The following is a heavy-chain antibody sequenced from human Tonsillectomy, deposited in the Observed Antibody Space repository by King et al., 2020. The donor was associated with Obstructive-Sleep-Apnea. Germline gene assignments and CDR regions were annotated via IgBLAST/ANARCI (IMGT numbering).Heavy chain of an antibody. Sequence: QLQESGPGLVKPSGTLSLTCAVSGGSISSSNWWSLVRQPPGKGLGWIGEIYHSGSSNYNPSLRSRGTMSVDKSKNQFSLKLSSVTAADTAVYYCATGTGTFTYWGQGTLVTVSS. D-gene: IGHD1-14*01. CDR3: ATGTGTFTY. CDR2: IYHSGSS. CDR1: GGSISSSNW. V-gene: IGHV4-4*02. J-gene: IGHJ4*02.